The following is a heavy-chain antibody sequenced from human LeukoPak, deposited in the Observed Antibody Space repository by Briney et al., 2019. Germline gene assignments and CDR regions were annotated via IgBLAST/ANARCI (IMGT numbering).Heavy chain of an antibody. CDR1: GFIFGRYY. J-gene: IGHJ4*02. V-gene: IGHV3-11*04. CDR2: ISHNAYTI. Sequence: GGSLRLSCAGTGFIFGRYYMSWIRQAPGKGLEWIAYISHNAYTIFYADSVKGRFTISRDNDKNSLFLEMENLRADDTAVYYCAKAVHLDSWGQGTLVTVSS. CDR3: AKAVHLDS.